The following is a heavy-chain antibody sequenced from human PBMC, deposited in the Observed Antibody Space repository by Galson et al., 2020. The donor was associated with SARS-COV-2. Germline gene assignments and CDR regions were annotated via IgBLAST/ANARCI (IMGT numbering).Heavy chain of an antibody. V-gene: IGHV4-39*07. Sequence: SETLSLTCSVFGGSISSTSNYWGWIRQPPGKGLEWIGSIYYSGNTYYNPSLKSRVTISVDTSNNQFSLKLTSVTAAYAAMYYCARHQYTGCWGYALDIWGRGTLVSVSS. CDR1: GGSISSTSNY. D-gene: IGHD2-2*01. CDR3: ARHQYTGCWGYALDI. CDR2: IYYSGNT. J-gene: IGHJ3*02.